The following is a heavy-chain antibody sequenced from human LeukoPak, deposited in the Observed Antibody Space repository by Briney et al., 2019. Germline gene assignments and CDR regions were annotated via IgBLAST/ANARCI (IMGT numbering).Heavy chain of an antibody. V-gene: IGHV4-59*12. CDR1: GGSISSYY. J-gene: IGHJ4*02. Sequence: SETLSLTCTVSGGSISSYYWSWIRQPPGKGLEWIGYIYYSGSTNYNPSLKSRVTISVDRSKNQFSLKLSSVTAADTAVYYCARVELGFDYWGQGTLVTVSS. CDR3: ARVELGFDY. D-gene: IGHD7-27*01. CDR2: IYYSGST.